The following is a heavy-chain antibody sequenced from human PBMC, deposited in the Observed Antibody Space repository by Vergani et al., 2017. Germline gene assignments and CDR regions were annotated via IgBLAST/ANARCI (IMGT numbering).Heavy chain of an antibody. D-gene: IGHD3-3*01. J-gene: IGHJ4*02. V-gene: IGHV3-23*01. Sequence: EVQLLESGGGLVQPGGSLRLSCAASGFTFSSYAMSWVRQAPGKGLEWVSAISGSGGSTYYADSVKGRFTISRDNSKNTLYLQMNSLRAEDTAVYYCATWGQILEWLLQDDYWGQGTLVTVSS. CDR2: ISGSGGST. CDR1: GFTFSSYA. CDR3: ATWGQILEWLLQDDY.